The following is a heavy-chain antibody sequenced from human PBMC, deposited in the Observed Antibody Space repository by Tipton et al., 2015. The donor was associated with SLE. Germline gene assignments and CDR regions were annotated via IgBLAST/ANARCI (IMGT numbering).Heavy chain of an antibody. Sequence: TLSLTCTVSGGSISSGGYYWSWIRQHPGKGLEWIGYIYYSGSTYYNPSLKSRVTISVDTSKNQFSLKLSSVTAADTAVYYCARPLGLWFGDPLVIDYWGQGTLVTVSS. D-gene: IGHD3-10*01. CDR3: ARPLGLWFGDPLVIDY. CDR1: GGSISSGGYY. CDR2: IYYSGST. J-gene: IGHJ4*02. V-gene: IGHV4-31*03.